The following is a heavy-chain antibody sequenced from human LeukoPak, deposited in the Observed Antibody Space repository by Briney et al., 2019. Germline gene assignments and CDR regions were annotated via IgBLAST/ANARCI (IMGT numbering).Heavy chain of an antibody. CDR1: GGSISSYY. CDR2: IYYSGST. J-gene: IGHJ5*02. Sequence: SETLSLTCTVSGGSISSYYWSWIRQPPGKGLEWIGYIYYSGSTNYNPSPKSRVTISVDTSKNQFSLKLSSVTAADTAVYYCARGRSYDFWSGYYPWFDPWGQGTLVTVSS. CDR3: ARGRSYDFWSGYYPWFDP. D-gene: IGHD3-3*01. V-gene: IGHV4-59*01.